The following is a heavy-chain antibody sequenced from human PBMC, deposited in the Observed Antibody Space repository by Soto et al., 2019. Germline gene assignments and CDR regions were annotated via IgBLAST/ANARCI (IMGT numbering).Heavy chain of an antibody. J-gene: IGHJ4*02. Sequence: GGSLRLSCAASGFTFSSYGMHWVRQAPGKGLEWVAVISYDGSNKYYADSVKGRFTISRDNSKNTLYLQMNSLRAEDTAVYYCAKVMSVAAPIDYWGQGTLVTV. CDR3: AKVMSVAAPIDY. CDR2: ISYDGSNK. V-gene: IGHV3-30*18. CDR1: GFTFSSYG. D-gene: IGHD6-13*01.